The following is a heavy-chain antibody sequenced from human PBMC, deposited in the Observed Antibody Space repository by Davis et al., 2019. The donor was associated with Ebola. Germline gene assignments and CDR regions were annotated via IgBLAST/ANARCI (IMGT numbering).Heavy chain of an antibody. CDR3: ARGKYSYGWYDA. J-gene: IGHJ5*02. CDR1: GGSISTYF. D-gene: IGHD5-18*01. V-gene: IGHV4-59*01. Sequence: MPSETLSLTCTVSGGSISTYFWSWIRQPPGKGLEWIGYVYYSGSANYNPSLKSRVTISVDTSNNQFSLRLGSVAAADTAVYYCARGKYSYGWYDAWGQGTLVTVSS. CDR2: VYYSGSA.